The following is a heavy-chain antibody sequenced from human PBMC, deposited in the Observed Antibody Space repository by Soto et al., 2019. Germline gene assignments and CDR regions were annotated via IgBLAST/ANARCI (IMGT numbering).Heavy chain of an antibody. CDR1: GGTFSSYA. J-gene: IGHJ4*02. Sequence: SVKVSCKASGGTFSSYAISWVRQAPGQGLEWMGGIIPIFGTANYAQKFQGRVTITADESTSTAYMELSSLRSEDTAVYYCASLKNRYNWKPFDYWGQGTLVTVSS. V-gene: IGHV1-69*13. D-gene: IGHD1-20*01. CDR3: ASLKNRYNWKPFDY. CDR2: IIPIFGTA.